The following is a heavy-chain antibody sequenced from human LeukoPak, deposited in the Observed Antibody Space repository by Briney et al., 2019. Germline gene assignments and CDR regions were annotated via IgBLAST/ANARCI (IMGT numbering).Heavy chain of an antibody. D-gene: IGHD3-10*02. J-gene: IGHJ4*02. Sequence: GGSLRLSCAASGFNFNTYGMNWVRQAPGKGLEWVSLIGSGPSHTYYADSVRGRFVSSRDDAKSSLYLQMSSLKAEDTAVYYCARDYVTMAPDYGGLGTLVTVSS. CDR1: GFNFNTYG. V-gene: IGHV3-21*01. CDR2: IGSGPSHT. CDR3: ARDYVTMAPDY.